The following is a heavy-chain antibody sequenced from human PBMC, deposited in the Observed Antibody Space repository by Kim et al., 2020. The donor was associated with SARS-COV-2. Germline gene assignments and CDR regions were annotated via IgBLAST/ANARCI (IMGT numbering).Heavy chain of an antibody. D-gene: IGHD4-17*01. CDR3: ARRRYGDYRGWWFDP. V-gene: IGHV1-18*01. Sequence: QRLQGRVTMTTDASTSTAYMELRSLRSDDTAVYYCARRRYGDYRGWWFDPWGQGTLVTVSS. J-gene: IGHJ5*02.